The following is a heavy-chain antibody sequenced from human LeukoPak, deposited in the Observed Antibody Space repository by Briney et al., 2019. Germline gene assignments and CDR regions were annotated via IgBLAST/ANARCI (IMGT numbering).Heavy chain of an antibody. Sequence: PGGSLRLSCAASGFTFSSYSMNWVRQAPGKGLVWVSRVNSDGSSTNYADSVKGRFAISRDNAKNTLFLQMNSLRAEDTAVHYCTRNWGSDYWGQGTLVTVSS. CDR1: GFTFSSYS. V-gene: IGHV3-74*01. D-gene: IGHD7-27*01. CDR2: VNSDGSST. J-gene: IGHJ4*02. CDR3: TRNWGSDY.